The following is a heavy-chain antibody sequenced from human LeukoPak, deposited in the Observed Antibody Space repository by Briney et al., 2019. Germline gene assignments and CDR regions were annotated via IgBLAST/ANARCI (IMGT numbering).Heavy chain of an antibody. V-gene: IGHV3-23*01. Sequence: GGSLRLSCAASGFTFSSYAMSWVRQAPGKGLEWISAISASGGSTYYAASVKGRFTISRDNSKNTLYLQMNSLRAEDTAVYYCAKEASFIVVVHNDAFDIWGQGTMVTVSS. D-gene: IGHD3-22*01. CDR1: GFTFSSYA. CDR3: AKEASFIVVVHNDAFDI. J-gene: IGHJ3*02. CDR2: ISASGGST.